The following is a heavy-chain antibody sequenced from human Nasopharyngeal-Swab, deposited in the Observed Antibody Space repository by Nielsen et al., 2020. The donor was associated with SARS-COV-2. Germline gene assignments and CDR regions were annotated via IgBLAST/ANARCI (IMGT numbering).Heavy chain of an antibody. CDR1: GGSLDFYY. CDR2: IYNSGST. Sequence: SETLSLTCTVSGGSLDFYYWSWIRQPPGKGLEWIGYIYNSGSTNYSPSLRSRLTISVDTSKNQFSLSLSSVTAADTAMHYCARHNANYGDFAYWGQGILVTVSS. J-gene: IGHJ4*02. V-gene: IGHV4-59*08. CDR3: ARHNANYGDFAY. D-gene: IGHD4-17*01.